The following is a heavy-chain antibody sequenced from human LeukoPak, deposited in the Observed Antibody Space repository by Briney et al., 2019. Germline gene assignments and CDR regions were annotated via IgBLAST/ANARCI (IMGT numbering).Heavy chain of an antibody. CDR1: GFTFSNAW. Sequence: PGGSLRLSCAASGFTFSNAWMSWVRQAPGRGLEWVGRIKSKTDGGTTDYAAPVKGRFTISRDDSKKTLYLQMNSLKTEDTAVYYCTTGVTGSGFSSPPDYWGQGTLVTVSS. V-gene: IGHV3-15*01. CDR3: TTGVTGSGFSSPPDY. J-gene: IGHJ4*02. D-gene: IGHD6-19*01. CDR2: IKSKTDGGTT.